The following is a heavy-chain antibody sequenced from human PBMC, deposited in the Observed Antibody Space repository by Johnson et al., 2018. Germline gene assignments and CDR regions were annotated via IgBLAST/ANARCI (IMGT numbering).Heavy chain of an antibody. Sequence: EVQLVESGGGLVQPGGSLKLSCAASGFSFSGSPMHWVRQASGKGLEWVGRIRSKANNYAIAYGASVKGRFTISRDDSKNTAYLQMNSLKTEDTAVYYCARDGNVFDIWGQGTMVTVSP. CDR3: ARDGNVFDI. CDR2: IRSKANNYAI. CDR1: GFSFSGSP. V-gene: IGHV3-73*01. D-gene: IGHD1-26*01. J-gene: IGHJ3*02.